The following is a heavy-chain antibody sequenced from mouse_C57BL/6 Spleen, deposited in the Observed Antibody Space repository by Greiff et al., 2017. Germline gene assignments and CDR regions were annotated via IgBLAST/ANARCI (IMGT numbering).Heavy chain of an antibody. CDR3: ARGKITAVAFGY. Sequence: VQLQESGPELVKPGASVKISCKASGYAFSSSWMNWVKQRPGKGLEWIGRICPGDGDTNYNGKFKGKATLTADKSSSTAYMQLSSLTSEASAVYFCARGKITAVAFGYWGQGTTLTVSS. D-gene: IGHD1-1*01. CDR1: GYAFSSSW. J-gene: IGHJ2*01. CDR2: ICPGDGDT. V-gene: IGHV1-82*01.